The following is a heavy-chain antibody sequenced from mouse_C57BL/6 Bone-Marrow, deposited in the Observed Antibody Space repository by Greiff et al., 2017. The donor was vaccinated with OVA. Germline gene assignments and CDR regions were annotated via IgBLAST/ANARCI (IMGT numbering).Heavy chain of an antibody. D-gene: IGHD2-2*01. CDR1: GFTFSSYG. V-gene: IGHV5-6*02. Sequence: EVMLVESGGDLVKPGGSLKLSCAASGFTFSSYGMSWVRQTPDKRLEWVATISSGGSYTYYPDSVKGRFTISRDNAKNTLYLQMSSLKSEDTAMYYCARQGLRYFDYWGQGTTLTVSS. CDR2: ISSGGSYT. CDR3: ARQGLRYFDY. J-gene: IGHJ2*01.